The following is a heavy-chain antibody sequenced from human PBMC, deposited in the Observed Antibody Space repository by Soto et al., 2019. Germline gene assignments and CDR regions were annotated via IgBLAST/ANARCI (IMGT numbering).Heavy chain of an antibody. J-gene: IGHJ4*02. Sequence: QVQLVESGGGLVKPGGSLRLSCAASGFTFSDHYMSWIRQAPGKGLEWVSYISSSSSYTNYADSVKGRFTISRDNAKNSLYLQMNSLRAEDTAVYYCVRASRLRLPDYWGQGTLVTVSS. CDR2: ISSSSSYT. D-gene: IGHD3-16*01. CDR1: GFTFSDHY. CDR3: VRASRLRLPDY. V-gene: IGHV3-11*06.